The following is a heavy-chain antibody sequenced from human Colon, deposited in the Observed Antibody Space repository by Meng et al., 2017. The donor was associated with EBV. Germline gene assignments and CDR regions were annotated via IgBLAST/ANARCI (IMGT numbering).Heavy chain of an antibody. CDR2: IHYSGST. Sequence: QGRLQESGPVLLKPSQTLSLTCTVSGGSISSGTYYWGWIRQLPGKGLEWIAYIHYSGSTYYSPSLKSRVTISVDTSKNQLSLKLSSMTAADTAVYYCARYVFDSSSLYSNWFDPWGQGTLVTVSS. V-gene: IGHV4-31*04. CDR3: ARYVFDSSSLYSNWFDP. D-gene: IGHD3-22*01. J-gene: IGHJ5*02. CDR1: GGSISSGTYY.